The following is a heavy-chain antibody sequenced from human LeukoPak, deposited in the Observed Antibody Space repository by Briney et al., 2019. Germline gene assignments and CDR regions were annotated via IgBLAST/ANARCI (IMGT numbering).Heavy chain of an antibody. CDR1: GFTFDKYW. CDR2: INQDGRVK. D-gene: IGHD2-8*01. Sequence: PGGSLRLSSAASGFTFDKYWMDWVRQAPGKGLEWVAQINQDGRVKHYVDSVKGRFTISRDNAKNLVSLQMSSLRAEDTAVYYCARGSDYSNGNIYEDDFEYWGQGTLVTVSS. CDR3: ARGSDYSNGNIYEDDFEY. V-gene: IGHV3-7*01. J-gene: IGHJ4*02.